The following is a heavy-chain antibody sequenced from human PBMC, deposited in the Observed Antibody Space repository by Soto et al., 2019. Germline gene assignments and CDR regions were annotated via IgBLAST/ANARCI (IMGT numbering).Heavy chain of an antibody. CDR2: IYYSGST. D-gene: IGHD3-22*01. CDR1: GGSFSSYY. J-gene: IGHJ4*02. Sequence: SETLSLTFTVSGGSFSSYYWSWIRQPPGMGLEWIGYIYYSGSTNYNPSLKRRVTISVDTSKNQFSLNLRSVTAADTAVYYCVRHDTDWSQGTLVTVSS. V-gene: IGHV4-59*01. CDR3: VRHDTD.